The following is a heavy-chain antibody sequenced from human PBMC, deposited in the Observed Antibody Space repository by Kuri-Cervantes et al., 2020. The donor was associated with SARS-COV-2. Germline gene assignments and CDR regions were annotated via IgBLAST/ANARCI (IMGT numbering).Heavy chain of an antibody. Sequence: GESLKISCAASGFTFSSYWMSWVRQAPGKGLEWVANIDQDGSEQYYVDSVKGRFSISRDNAKNSLYLQMNSLRAEDTAVYYCARVFGNSGYVSYYYYYMDVWGKGTTVTVSS. CDR3: ARVFGNSGYVSYYYYYMDV. CDR1: GFTFSSYW. J-gene: IGHJ6*03. V-gene: IGHV3-7*01. CDR2: IDQDGSEQ. D-gene: IGHD5-12*01.